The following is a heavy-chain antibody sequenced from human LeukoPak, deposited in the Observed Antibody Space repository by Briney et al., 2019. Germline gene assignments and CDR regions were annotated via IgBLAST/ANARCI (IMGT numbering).Heavy chain of an antibody. CDR1: GFTFSSYW. CDR2: IASDGSST. CDR3: ARGRPHGNDY. V-gene: IGHV3-74*01. J-gene: IGHJ4*02. D-gene: IGHD4-23*01. Sequence: GSLRLSCAASGFTFSSYWMNWVRQAPGKGLVWVSRIASDGSSTTYGDSVKGRFSISRDNAKNTLYLHMNSLRVEDTAAYYCARGRPHGNDYWGQGTLVTVSS.